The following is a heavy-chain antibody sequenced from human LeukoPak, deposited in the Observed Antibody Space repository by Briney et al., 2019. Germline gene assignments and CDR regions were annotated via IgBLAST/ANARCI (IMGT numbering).Heavy chain of an antibody. Sequence: GGSLRLSCAASGFTFSSYGMSWVRQAPGRGLEWVSAISGSGGSTYYADSVKGRLTISRDNSKNTLYLQMNSLRAEDTAVYYCAKDRLVVVPAAMSWFDPWGQGTLVTVSS. CDR3: AKDRLVVVPAAMSWFDP. CDR1: GFTFSSYG. V-gene: IGHV3-23*01. D-gene: IGHD2-2*01. CDR2: ISGSGGST. J-gene: IGHJ5*02.